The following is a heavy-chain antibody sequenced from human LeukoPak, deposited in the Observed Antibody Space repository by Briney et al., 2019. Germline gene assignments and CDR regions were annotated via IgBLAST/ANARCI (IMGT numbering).Heavy chain of an antibody. D-gene: IGHD6-13*01. CDR2: INPNSGGT. Sequence: ASVKVSCKASGYTFTGYYMHWVRQAPGQGLEWMGWINPNSGGTNYAQKFQGRVIMTRDTSISTAYMELSRLRSDDTAVYYCARVGPGYSSSWYTIDYWGQGTLVTVSS. V-gene: IGHV1-2*02. CDR1: GYTFTGYY. CDR3: ARVGPGYSSSWYTIDY. J-gene: IGHJ4*02.